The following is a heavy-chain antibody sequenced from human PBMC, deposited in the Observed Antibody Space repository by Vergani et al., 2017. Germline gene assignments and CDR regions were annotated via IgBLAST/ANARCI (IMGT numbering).Heavy chain of an antibody. V-gene: IGHV4-39*01. D-gene: IGHD6-19*01. CDR2: IYYSGST. Sequence: QLQLQESGPGLVKPSETLSLTCTVSGGSISSSSYYWGWIRQPPGKGLEWIGSIYYSGSTYYNPSLKSRVTISVDTSKNQFSLKLSSVTAADTAVYYCARLYSSGWYLVENYWYFDLWGRGTLVTVSS. CDR1: GGSISSSSYY. J-gene: IGHJ2*01. CDR3: ARLYSSGWYLVENYWYFDL.